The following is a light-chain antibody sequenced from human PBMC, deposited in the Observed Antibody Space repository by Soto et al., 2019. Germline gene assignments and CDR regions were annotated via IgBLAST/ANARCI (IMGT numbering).Light chain of an antibody. CDR2: EVS. Sequence: QSALTQPASLSGSPGQSITISCTGTSSDVGGYNYVSWYQQHPGKAPKLMIYEVSNRPSGVSDRFSGSKSGNTASLTISGLQAEDEANYYCSSYAGTKLFVFGSGTKLTVL. CDR3: SSYAGTKLFV. CDR1: SSDVGGYNY. J-gene: IGLJ1*01. V-gene: IGLV2-14*01.